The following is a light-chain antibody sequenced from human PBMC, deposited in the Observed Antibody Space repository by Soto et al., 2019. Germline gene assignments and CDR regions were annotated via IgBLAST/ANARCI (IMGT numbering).Light chain of an antibody. V-gene: IGKV3D-15*01. CDR2: DAF. J-gene: IGKJ1*01. Sequence: EIVLTQSPGTLSLSPGESATLSCRASRSLDSGQLAWYQQKVGRAPRLLIHDAFIRATGIPDRFSGSGSGTEFTLTISSLQSEDFAVYYCQQYNNWPLWTFGQGTKVDIK. CDR1: RSLDSGQ. CDR3: QQYNNWPLWT.